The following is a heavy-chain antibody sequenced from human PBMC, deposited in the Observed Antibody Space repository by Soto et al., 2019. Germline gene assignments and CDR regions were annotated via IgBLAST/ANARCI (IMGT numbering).Heavy chain of an antibody. CDR1: NGSFSVYY. CDR3: ARDGTRRGACDI. V-gene: IGHV4-34*01. Sequence: SETLSLTCAVYNGSFSVYYWTWFRQPPGKGLEWIGEINHSGSTNYNPSLKSRVTISVDTSKNQFSLKLSSVTAADTAVYYCARDGTRRGACDIWGQGTMVTVSS. D-gene: IGHD6-13*01. CDR2: INHSGST. J-gene: IGHJ3*02.